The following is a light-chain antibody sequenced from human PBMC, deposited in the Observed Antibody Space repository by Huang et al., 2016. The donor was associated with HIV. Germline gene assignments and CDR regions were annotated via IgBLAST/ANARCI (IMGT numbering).Light chain of an antibody. CDR3: HQRAGWPL. CDR1: QTISSY. CDR2: DTS. J-gene: IGKJ4*02. V-gene: IGKV3-11*01. Sequence: EVVLTQSPATLSLSPGERATLSCRASQTISSYLAWDQHKPGQPPRLRIYDTSKRATGIPARFSGRGSGTDFTLTISSLEPEDFAVYYCHQRAGWPLFGGGTKVEIK.